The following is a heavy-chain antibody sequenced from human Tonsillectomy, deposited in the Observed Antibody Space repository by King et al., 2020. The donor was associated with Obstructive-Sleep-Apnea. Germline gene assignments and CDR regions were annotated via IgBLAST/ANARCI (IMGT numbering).Heavy chain of an antibody. D-gene: IGHD3-9*01. CDR3: ARGPAFLTGLSSCAFDI. CDR1: GGSCSGYY. V-gene: IGHV4-34*01. Sequence: VQLQQWGAGLLKPSETLSLTCAVYGGSCSGYYWSWIRQPPGQGLEWIGEITHSGSTNYNPSLKSRVTLSVDTSKNQFSLKLSSVTAADTAVYYCARGPAFLTGLSSCAFDIWGQGTMVTVSS. J-gene: IGHJ3*02. CDR2: ITHSGST.